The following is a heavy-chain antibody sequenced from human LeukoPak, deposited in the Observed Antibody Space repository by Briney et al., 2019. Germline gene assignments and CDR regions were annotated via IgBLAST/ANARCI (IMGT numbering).Heavy chain of an antibody. CDR2: ISSSSSTI. CDR3: ARDHHRRLYDSQARDTFDF. Sequence: GGSLRLSCAASEFTFSSYNMNWVRQAPGKGLEWVSYISSSSSTIYYADSVKGRFTISRDNSKNTLYLQMNSLRAEDTAMYYCARDHHRRLYDSQARDTFDFWGQGTMVTVSS. V-gene: IGHV3-48*01. D-gene: IGHD3-22*01. CDR1: EFTFSSYN. J-gene: IGHJ3*01.